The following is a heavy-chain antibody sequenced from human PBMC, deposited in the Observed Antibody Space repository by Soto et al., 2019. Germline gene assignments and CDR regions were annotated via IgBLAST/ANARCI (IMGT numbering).Heavy chain of an antibody. Sequence: QITWKESGPPLVEPTQTLTLTCTFSGFSLYTSGVGVAWIRQPPGKALEWLALIYWDDDKRYSPFLNNRVTIPKNTSKNRLALKMPNMAPLDTATYYGAHSPPDGSGSPSGFASWGPGILVPVSS. V-gene: IGHV2-5*02. CDR3: AHSPPDGSGSPSGFAS. D-gene: IGHD3-10*01. J-gene: IGHJ5*01. CDR2: IYWDDDK. CDR1: GFSLYTSGVG.